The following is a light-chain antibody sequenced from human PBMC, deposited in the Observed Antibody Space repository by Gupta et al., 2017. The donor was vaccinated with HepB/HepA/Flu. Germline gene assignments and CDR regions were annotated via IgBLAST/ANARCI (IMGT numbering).Light chain of an antibody. V-gene: IGKV1-9*01. CDR1: QDISVY. J-gene: IGKJ4*01. Sequence: DIHLTQSPSFLSAAVGDRVTITCRASQDISVYLAWYQQKPGKAPKLLIYTASTLQSGVPSRLSGRGSGTEFTLTIGSLQPDDFAAYYCQHFKTYPFTFGGGTKVEI. CDR3: QHFKTYPFT. CDR2: TAS.